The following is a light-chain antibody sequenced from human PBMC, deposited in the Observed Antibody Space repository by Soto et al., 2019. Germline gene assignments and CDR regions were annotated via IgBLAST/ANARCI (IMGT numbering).Light chain of an antibody. J-gene: IGKJ1*01. CDR1: QSIRSW. CDR2: DAS. CDR3: QHNTGYSWT. V-gene: IGKV1-5*01. Sequence: DIQMTQSPSTLSASVGDRVTITCRASQSIRSWLAWYQQKPGKAPKVLIYDASSLESGVPSRFSGSGSGTEFTLTISSLQPDDLATYYCQHNTGYSWTFRQGTKVDIK.